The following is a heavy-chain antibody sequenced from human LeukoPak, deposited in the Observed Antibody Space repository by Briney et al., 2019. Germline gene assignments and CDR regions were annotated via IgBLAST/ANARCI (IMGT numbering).Heavy chain of an antibody. Sequence: GASVKVSCKASGYTFTSYGIGWVRQAPGQGLEWMGIINPSGGSTNYAQKFQGRVTMTRDTSTNTVYMELSSLRSEDTAVYYCARGERDFDYWGQGTLVTVSS. J-gene: IGHJ4*02. CDR2: INPSGGST. D-gene: IGHD1-26*01. CDR3: ARGERDFDY. CDR1: GYTFTSYG. V-gene: IGHV1-46*01.